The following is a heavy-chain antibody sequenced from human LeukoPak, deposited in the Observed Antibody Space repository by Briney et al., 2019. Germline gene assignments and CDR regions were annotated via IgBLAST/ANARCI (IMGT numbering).Heavy chain of an antibody. J-gene: IGHJ6*02. CDR1: GGSISRGGYY. D-gene: IGHD3-22*01. Sequence: SETLSLTCTVSGGSISRGGYYWSWIRQHPGKGLEWIGYIYYSGSTYYNPSLKSRVTISVDTSKNQFSLKLSSVTAADTAVYYCARRAALYDSSGTQYYYYYGMDVWGQGTTVTVSS. CDR2: IYYSGST. CDR3: ARRAALYDSSGTQYYYYYGMDV. V-gene: IGHV4-31*03.